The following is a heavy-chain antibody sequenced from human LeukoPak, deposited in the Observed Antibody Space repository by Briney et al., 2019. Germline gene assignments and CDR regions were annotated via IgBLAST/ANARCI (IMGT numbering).Heavy chain of an antibody. V-gene: IGHV1-2*02. J-gene: IGHJ5*02. D-gene: IGHD3-9*01. Sequence: AASVKVSCKASGYTFTGYYMHWVRQAPGQGLEWMGWINPNSGGTNYAQKFQGRVTMTRDTSISTAYMELSRLRSDDTAVYYCARERNPFDWLTNWFDPWGQGTLVTVSS. CDR1: GYTFTGYY. CDR2: INPNSGGT. CDR3: ARERNPFDWLTNWFDP.